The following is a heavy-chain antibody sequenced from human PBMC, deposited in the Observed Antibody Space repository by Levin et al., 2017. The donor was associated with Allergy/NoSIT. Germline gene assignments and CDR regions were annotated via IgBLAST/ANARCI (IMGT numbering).Heavy chain of an antibody. Sequence: GESLKISCAASGFTFSSYAMHWVRQAPGKGLEWVAVISYDGSNKYYADSVKGRFTISRDNSKNTLYLQMNSLRAEDTAVYYCARAGADVGVATILPLYWGQGTLVTVSS. CDR1: GFTFSSYA. CDR2: ISYDGSNK. CDR3: ARAGADVGVATILPLY. D-gene: IGHD5-12*01. J-gene: IGHJ4*02. V-gene: IGHV3-30-3*01.